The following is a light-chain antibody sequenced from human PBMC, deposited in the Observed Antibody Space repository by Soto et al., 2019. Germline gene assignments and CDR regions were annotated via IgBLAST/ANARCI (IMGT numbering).Light chain of an antibody. V-gene: IGLV1-44*01. CDR2: GNN. CDR3: AAWDDSLNGVL. CDR1: ASNIGSNS. J-gene: IGLJ2*01. Sequence: QAVVTQPPSASGTPGQRVTLSCSGGASNIGSNSVTWYQQLPGTAPKLVLFGNNQRPSGVPDRISGSRSGTSASLAISGLQSEDAADYYCAAWDDSLNGVLFGGGTKLPS.